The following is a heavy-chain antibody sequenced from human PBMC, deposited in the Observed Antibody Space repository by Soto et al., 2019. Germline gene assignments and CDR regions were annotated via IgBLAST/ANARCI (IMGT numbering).Heavy chain of an antibody. J-gene: IGHJ6*03. CDR1: GFTFSSYS. D-gene: IGHD6-19*01. CDR2: ISSSSSTI. CDR3: ARVVGGDSVAGQGDYYYYYMDV. Sequence: PGGSLRLSCAASGFTFSSYSMNWVRQAPGKGLEWVSYISSSSSTIYYADSVKGRFTISRDNAKNSLYLQMNSLRAEDTAVYYCARVVGGDSVAGQGDYYYYYMDVWGKGTTVTVSS. V-gene: IGHV3-48*04.